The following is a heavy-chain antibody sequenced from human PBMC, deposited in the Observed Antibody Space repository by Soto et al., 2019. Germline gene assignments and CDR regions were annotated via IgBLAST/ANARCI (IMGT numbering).Heavy chain of an antibody. CDR3: ARDPAPEWLLCTGFHGMDV. J-gene: IGHJ6*02. CDR1: GYTFTSYA. D-gene: IGHD3-3*01. CDR2: INAGNGNT. V-gene: IGHV1-3*01. Sequence: GASVKVSCKTSGYTFTSYAMHWVRQAPGQRLEWMGWINAGNGNTKYSQKFQGRVTITRDTSASTAYMELSSLRSEDTAVYYCARDPAPEWLLCTGFHGMDVWGQGTTVTVSS.